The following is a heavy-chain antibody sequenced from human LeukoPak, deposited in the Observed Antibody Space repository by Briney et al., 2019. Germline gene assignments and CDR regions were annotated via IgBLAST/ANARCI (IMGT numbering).Heavy chain of an antibody. CDR3: ATEGPLIWRPPHFES. D-gene: IGHD2-15*01. Sequence: SETLSLTCTVSGVSVSNYYWAWVRQPAGKGPEWIGRIYSSGITNYNPSLRSRVSVSLDTSKNQFSLKLNSVTAADTAVYYCATEGPLIWRPPHFESWGQGTLAIVSS. V-gene: IGHV4-4*07. J-gene: IGHJ4*02. CDR1: GVSVSNYY. CDR2: IYSSGIT.